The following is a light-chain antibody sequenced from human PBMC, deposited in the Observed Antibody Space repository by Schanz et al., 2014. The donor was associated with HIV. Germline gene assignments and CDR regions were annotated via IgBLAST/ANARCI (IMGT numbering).Light chain of an antibody. CDR2: QAS. J-gene: IGKJ4*01. Sequence: DIQMTQSPSTLSASVGDRVTITCRASQSVDNWLAWYQQKPGKAPSVLIFQASRLKIGVPSRFSGSGSGTEFTLTISRLQPDDIATYYCQKYNSAPLTFGGGTKVEIK. CDR1: QSVDNW. CDR3: QKYNSAPLT. V-gene: IGKV1-5*03.